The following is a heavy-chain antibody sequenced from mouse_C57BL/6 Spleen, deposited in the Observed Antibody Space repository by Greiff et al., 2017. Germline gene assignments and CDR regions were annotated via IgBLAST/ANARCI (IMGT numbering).Heavy chain of an antibody. V-gene: IGHV1-55*01. J-gene: IGHJ1*03. CDR2: IYPGSGST. CDR3: ARDSSGYWYFDV. CDR1: GYTFTSYW. D-gene: IGHD3-2*02. Sequence: VQLQQPGAELVKPGASVKMSCKASGYTFTSYWITWVKQRPGQGLEWIGDIYPGSGSTNYNEKFKSKATLTVDTSSSTAYMQLSSLTSEDSAVYYCARDSSGYWYFDVWGTGTTVPVSS.